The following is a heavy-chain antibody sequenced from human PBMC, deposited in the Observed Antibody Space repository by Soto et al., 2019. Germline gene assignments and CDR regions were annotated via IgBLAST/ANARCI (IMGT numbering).Heavy chain of an antibody. Sequence: GGSLRLSCAASGFTFSNAWMNWVRQAPGKGLEWVGRIKSKTDGGTTDYAAPVKGRFTISRDDSKNTLYLQMNSLKTEDTAVYYCTTVPAAMDKVIYYYYYGMDVWGQGTTVTVSS. CDR3: TTVPAAMDKVIYYYYYGMDV. D-gene: IGHD2-2*01. CDR1: GFTFSNAW. J-gene: IGHJ6*02. V-gene: IGHV3-15*07. CDR2: IKSKTDGGTT.